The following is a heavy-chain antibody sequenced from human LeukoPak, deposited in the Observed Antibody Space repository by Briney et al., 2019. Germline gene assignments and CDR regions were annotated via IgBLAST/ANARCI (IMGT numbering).Heavy chain of an antibody. D-gene: IGHD3-22*01. J-gene: IGHJ4*02. V-gene: IGHV3-7*01. CDR2: IKQDGSEK. Sequence: GGSLRLSCAASGFTFSSYWMSWVRQAPGKGLEWVANIKQDGSEKYYVDSVKGRFTISRDNAKNSLYLQMNSLRAEDTAVYYRARDLTDYYDSSGHDYWGQGTLVTVSS. CDR3: ARDLTDYYDSSGHDY. CDR1: GFTFSSYW.